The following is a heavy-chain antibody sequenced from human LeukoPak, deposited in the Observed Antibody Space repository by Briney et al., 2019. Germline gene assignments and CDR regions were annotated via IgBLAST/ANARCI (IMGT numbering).Heavy chain of an antibody. J-gene: IGHJ4*02. CDR1: GGSFSGYY. V-gene: IGHV4-34*01. CDR3: ARARRYSSSWYPVSEPWRFDY. Sequence: SETLSLTCAVYGGSFSGYYWSWIRQPPGKGLEWIGEINHSGSTNYNPSLKSRVTISVDTSKNQFSLKLSSVTAADTAVYYCARARRYSSSWYPVSEPWRFDYWGPGTLVTVSS. CDR2: INHSGST. D-gene: IGHD6-13*01.